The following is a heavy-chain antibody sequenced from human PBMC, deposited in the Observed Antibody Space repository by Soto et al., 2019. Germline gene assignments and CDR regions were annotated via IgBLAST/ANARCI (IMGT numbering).Heavy chain of an antibody. D-gene: IGHD3-22*01. J-gene: IGHJ4*02. V-gene: IGHV3-30*18. CDR3: AKDNWPLRGSDSSGYFDY. Sequence: GGSLRLSCAASGFTFSSYGMHWVRQAPGKGLEWVAVISYDGSNKYYADSVKGRFTISRDNSKNTLYLQMNSLRAEDTAVYYCAKDNWPLRGSDSSGYFDYWGQGTLVTVSS. CDR2: ISYDGSNK. CDR1: GFTFSSYG.